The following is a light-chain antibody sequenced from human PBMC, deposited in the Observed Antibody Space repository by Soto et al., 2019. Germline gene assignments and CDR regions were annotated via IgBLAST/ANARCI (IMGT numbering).Light chain of an antibody. CDR3: QQYGSSRT. CDR1: QSVNSNY. CDR2: GAS. J-gene: IGKJ1*01. V-gene: IGKV3-20*01. Sequence: ELVRTQSPSTLSVSPGESAARSCRASQSVNSNYLAWYQQKPGQAPRLLIYGASSRATGIPDRFSGSGSGTDFTLTISRLEPEDFAVYYCQQYGSSRTFGQGTKVDIK.